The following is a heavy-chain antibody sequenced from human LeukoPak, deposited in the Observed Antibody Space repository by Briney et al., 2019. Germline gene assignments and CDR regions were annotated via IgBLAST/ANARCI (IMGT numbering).Heavy chain of an antibody. CDR1: GYTFTSYG. J-gene: IGHJ6*02. Sequence: ASVKVSCKASGYTFTSYGISWVRQAPGQGLEWMGCISAYNGNTNYAQKLQGRVTMTTDTSTCTAYMELRSLRSDDTAVYYCARDLNTYYYDSSGGYGMDVWGQGTTVTVSS. CDR3: ARDLNTYYYDSSGGYGMDV. CDR2: ISAYNGNT. D-gene: IGHD3-22*01. V-gene: IGHV1-18*01.